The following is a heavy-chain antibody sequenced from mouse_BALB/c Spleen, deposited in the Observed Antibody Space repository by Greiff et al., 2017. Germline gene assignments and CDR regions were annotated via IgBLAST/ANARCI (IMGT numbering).Heavy chain of an antibody. Sequence: DVKLVESGAELVKPGASVKLSCTASGFNIKDTYMHWVKQRPEQGLEWIGRIDPANGNTKYDPKFQGKATITADTSSNTAYLQLSSLTSEDTAVYYCARDYGSSYWFAYWGQGTLVTVSA. D-gene: IGHD1-1*01. J-gene: IGHJ3*01. CDR1: GFNIKDTY. CDR2: IDPANGNT. CDR3: ARDYGSSYWFAY. V-gene: IGHV14-3*02.